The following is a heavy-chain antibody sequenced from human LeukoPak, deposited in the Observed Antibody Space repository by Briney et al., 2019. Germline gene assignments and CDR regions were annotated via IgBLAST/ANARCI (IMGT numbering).Heavy chain of an antibody. J-gene: IGHJ4*02. CDR2: ISNGGSYT. CDR3: ARTRGAGPGGHFDY. D-gene: IGHD6-19*01. V-gene: IGHV3-11*03. Sequence: GSXRLSCAASGFSFSDNYMSWIRQXPGKGLEWVSYISNGGSYTNYPDSVKGRFTISRDNAKNSLYLQMNSLRDEDTAVYYCARTRGAGPGGHFDYWGRGTLVTVSS. CDR1: GFSFSDNY.